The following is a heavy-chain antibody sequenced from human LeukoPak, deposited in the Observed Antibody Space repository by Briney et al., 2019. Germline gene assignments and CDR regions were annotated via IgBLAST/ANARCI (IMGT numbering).Heavy chain of an antibody. Sequence: VASVKVSCKASGYTFTGYYMHWGPQAPGQGLEWMGCIKPNNGGTNYAQKFQSRATVTRDTSISTAYMELSRLRSDDTAVYYCARVGSSGWYVHPTLDYWGQGTLVTVSS. D-gene: IGHD6-19*01. V-gene: IGHV1-2*02. CDR3: ARVGSSGWYVHPTLDY. CDR1: GYTFTGYY. CDR2: IKPNNGGT. J-gene: IGHJ4*02.